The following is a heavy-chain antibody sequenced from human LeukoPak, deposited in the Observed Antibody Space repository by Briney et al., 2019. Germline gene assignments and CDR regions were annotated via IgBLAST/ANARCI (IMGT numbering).Heavy chain of an antibody. Sequence: GASVKVSCKASGYTFTSYGISWVRQAPGQGLEWMGWISAYNGNTNYAQKLQGRVTMTTDTSTSTAYMELRSLRSDDTAVYYCAIAGEHDYVWGSYRRWGQGTLVTVSS. CDR3: AIAGEHDYVWGSYRR. CDR1: GYTFTSYG. CDR2: ISAYNGNT. V-gene: IGHV1-18*04. D-gene: IGHD3-16*02. J-gene: IGHJ4*02.